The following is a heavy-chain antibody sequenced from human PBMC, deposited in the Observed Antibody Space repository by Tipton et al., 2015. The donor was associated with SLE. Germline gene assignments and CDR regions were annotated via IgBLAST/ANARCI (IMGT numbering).Heavy chain of an antibody. V-gene: IGHV4-59*12. Sequence: TLSLTCTVSAGSMYYSYWAWIRQPPGKGLEWIGDVSDSGSANYNPSLKSRVSISADTSKDQFSLKLSSVTAADTAVYYCAREVAVAASFYYYYGMDVWGQGTTVTVSS. CDR1: AGSMYYSY. D-gene: IGHD6-19*01. CDR2: VSDSGSA. J-gene: IGHJ6*02. CDR3: AREVAVAASFYYYYGMDV.